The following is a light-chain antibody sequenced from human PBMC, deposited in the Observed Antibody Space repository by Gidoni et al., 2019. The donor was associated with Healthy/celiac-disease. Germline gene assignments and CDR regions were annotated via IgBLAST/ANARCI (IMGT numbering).Light chain of an antibody. Sequence: EIVLTQSPGTLSLSPGERATLYCRASQSVSSSYLAWYQQKPGQAPRLLIYGASSRATGIPDRFSGSVSGTDFTLTISRLEPEDFAVYYCQQYGSSPKTFXXXTKVEIK. CDR3: QQYGSSPKT. J-gene: IGKJ1*01. V-gene: IGKV3-20*01. CDR2: GAS. CDR1: QSVSSSY.